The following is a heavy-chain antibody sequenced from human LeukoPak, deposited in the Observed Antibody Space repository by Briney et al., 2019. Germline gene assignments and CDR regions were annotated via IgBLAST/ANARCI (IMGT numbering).Heavy chain of an antibody. J-gene: IGHJ5*02. CDR1: GYSFTDYW. D-gene: IGHD3-22*01. Sequence: GESLKISCRGFGYSFTDYWIGWVRQMPGKGLEWMGMFYPGDSDARYSPSFQGHVTISVDKSIRTAHLQWSSLKASDTAMYYCARGYYDSRGYAGLNWFDPWGQGTLITVSS. CDR2: FYPGDSDA. CDR3: ARGYYDSRGYAGLNWFDP. V-gene: IGHV5-51*01.